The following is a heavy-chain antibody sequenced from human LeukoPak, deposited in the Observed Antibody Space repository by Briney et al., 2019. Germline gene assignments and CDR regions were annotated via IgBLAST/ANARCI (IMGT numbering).Heavy chain of an antibody. Sequence: PSQTLSLTCTASGGSIRSGSYYWSWIRQPAGKGLEWIGHIYTNGSTNYNPSLKSRVTISVDMSKNQFSLNLSSVTAADTAVYYCAREWSGYSSSRLNYYYYMDVWGKGTTVTISS. CDR1: GGSIRSGSYY. J-gene: IGHJ6*03. CDR2: IYTNGST. V-gene: IGHV4-61*09. D-gene: IGHD6-13*01. CDR3: AREWSGYSSSRLNYYYYMDV.